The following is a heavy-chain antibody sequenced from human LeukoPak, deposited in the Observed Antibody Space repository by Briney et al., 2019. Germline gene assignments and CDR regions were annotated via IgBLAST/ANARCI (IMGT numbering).Heavy chain of an antibody. Sequence: ASVKVSCKASGYTFTGYYMHWVRQAPGQGLEWMGWINPNSGGTNYAQKFQGRVTMTRDTSISTAYMELSRLRSEDMAVYYCATDSSGYGDAFDIWGQGTMVTVSS. D-gene: IGHD3-22*01. V-gene: IGHV1-2*02. J-gene: IGHJ3*02. CDR3: ATDSSGYGDAFDI. CDR1: GYTFTGYY. CDR2: INPNSGGT.